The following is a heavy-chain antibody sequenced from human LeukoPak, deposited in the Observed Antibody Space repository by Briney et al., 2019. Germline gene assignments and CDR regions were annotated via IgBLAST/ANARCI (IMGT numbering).Heavy chain of an antibody. J-gene: IGHJ4*02. CDR1: GLTFSTYW. V-gene: IGHV3-30*03. CDR3: AGNSGSYYEPWPRAPADY. D-gene: IGHD1-26*01. CDR2: ISYDGSNK. Sequence: GALRLSCAVSGLTFSTYWMSWVRQAPGKGLEWVAVISYDGSNKYYADSVKGRFTISRDNSKNTLYLQMNSLRAEDTAVYYCAGNSGSYYEPWPRAPADYWGQGTLVTVSS.